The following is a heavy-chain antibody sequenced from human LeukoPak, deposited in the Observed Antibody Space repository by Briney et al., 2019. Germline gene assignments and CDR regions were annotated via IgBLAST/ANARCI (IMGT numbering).Heavy chain of an antibody. CDR3: ARDLELESPGWFDP. D-gene: IGHD1-26*01. Sequence: ASVKVSCKASGYTFTGYYMHWVRQAPGQGLEWMGWINPNSGGTNYAQKFQGRVTMTRDTSISTAYMELSWLRSDDTAVYYCARDLELESPGWFDPWGQGTLVTVSS. CDR1: GYTFTGYY. V-gene: IGHV1-2*02. J-gene: IGHJ5*02. CDR2: INPNSGGT.